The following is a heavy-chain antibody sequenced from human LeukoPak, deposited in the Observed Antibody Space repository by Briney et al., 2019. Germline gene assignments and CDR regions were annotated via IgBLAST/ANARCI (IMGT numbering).Heavy chain of an antibody. Sequence: ASVKVSCKASGYTFTSYGISWVRQAPGQGLEWMGWISAYNGNTNYAQKLQGRVTMTTDTSTSTAYMELRSLRSDDTAVYYCARVVYDFRSGYYPPFDYWGQGTLVTVSS. CDR3: ARVVYDFRSGYYPPFDY. CDR2: ISAYNGNT. J-gene: IGHJ4*02. D-gene: IGHD3-3*01. V-gene: IGHV1-18*01. CDR1: GYTFTSYG.